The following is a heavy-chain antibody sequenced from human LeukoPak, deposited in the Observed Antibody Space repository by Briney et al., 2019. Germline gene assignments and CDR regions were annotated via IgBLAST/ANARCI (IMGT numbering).Heavy chain of an antibody. CDR2: ISYDGSNK. J-gene: IGHJ4*02. Sequence: GRSLRLSCAASGFTFRTYGMHWVRQAPGKGLEWVAVISYDGSNKYYADSVKGRFTISRDNSKNTLYLQMNSLRAEDTAVYYCAREHRVRYYFDYWGQGTLVTVSS. CDR1: GFTFRTYG. V-gene: IGHV3-30*03. CDR3: AREHRVRYYFDY. D-gene: IGHD3-10*01.